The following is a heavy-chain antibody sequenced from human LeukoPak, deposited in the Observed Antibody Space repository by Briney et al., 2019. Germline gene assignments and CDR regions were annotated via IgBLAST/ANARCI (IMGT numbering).Heavy chain of an antibody. D-gene: IGHD6-13*01. CDR1: GFTFSSYA. Sequence: GGSLRLSCAASGFTFSSYAMSWVRQAPGKGLEWVSAISGSGGSTYYADSVKGRFTISRDNSKNTLYLQMNSLRAEDTAVYYCARSRVFITAAYFDYWGQGALVTVSS. CDR2: ISGSGGST. CDR3: ARSRVFITAAYFDY. J-gene: IGHJ4*02. V-gene: IGHV3-23*01.